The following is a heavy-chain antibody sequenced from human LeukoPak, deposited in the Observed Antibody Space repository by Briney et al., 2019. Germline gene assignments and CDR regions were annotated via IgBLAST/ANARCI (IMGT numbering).Heavy chain of an antibody. CDR3: ARDRQWLVYYYYYYMDV. V-gene: IGHV1-2*02. CDR1: GYTFTGYH. J-gene: IGHJ6*03. D-gene: IGHD6-19*01. CDR2: INPNSGDT. Sequence: ASVKVSCKASGYTFTGYHMHWVRQAPGQGLDWMGWINPNSGDTRYSQKFQGRVTMTSDTSINTAYMELSRLRSDDTAVYYCARDRQWLVYYYYYYMDVWGKGTTVTVSS.